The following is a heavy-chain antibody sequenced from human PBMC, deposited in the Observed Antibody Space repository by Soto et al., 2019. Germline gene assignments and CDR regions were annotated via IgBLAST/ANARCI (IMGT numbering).Heavy chain of an antibody. CDR2: INPSGGST. CDR3: ARDAPDYYDSSGYYPHFDY. Sequence: ASVKVSCKASGYTFTSYYMHWVRQAPGQGLEWMGIINPSGGSTSYAQKFQGRVTMARDTSTSTVYMELSSLRSEDTAVYYCARDAPDYYDSSGYYPHFDYWGQGTLVTVSS. D-gene: IGHD3-22*01. CDR1: GYTFTSYY. J-gene: IGHJ4*02. V-gene: IGHV1-46*01.